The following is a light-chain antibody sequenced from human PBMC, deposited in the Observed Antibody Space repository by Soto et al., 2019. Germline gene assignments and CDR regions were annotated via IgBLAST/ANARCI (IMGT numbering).Light chain of an antibody. CDR3: QSYDNRLTGSFV. J-gene: IGLJ1*01. Sequence: VLTQPPSVSGAPGQRVTISCTGSGSNIGAGYDVYWYQQLPGTAPKLLIYANSDRPSGIPDRFSGSKSGTSASLVITGLQAEDEADYYCQSYDNRLTGSFVFGTGTKVTVL. CDR2: ANS. CDR1: GSNIGAGYD. V-gene: IGLV1-40*01.